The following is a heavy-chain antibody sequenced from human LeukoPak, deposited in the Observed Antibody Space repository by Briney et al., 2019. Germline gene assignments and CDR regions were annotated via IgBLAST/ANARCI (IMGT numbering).Heavy chain of an antibody. D-gene: IGHD4-17*01. J-gene: IGHJ4*02. Sequence: PSETLSLTCTVSGGSISSYYWSWIRQPPGKGLEWIGYIYYSGSTNYNPSLKSRVTISVDTSKNQFSLKLSSVTAADTAVYYCARGSTTVTTHFDYWGQGTLVTVSS. CDR2: IYYSGST. CDR1: GGSISSYY. CDR3: ARGSTTVTTHFDY. V-gene: IGHV4-59*01.